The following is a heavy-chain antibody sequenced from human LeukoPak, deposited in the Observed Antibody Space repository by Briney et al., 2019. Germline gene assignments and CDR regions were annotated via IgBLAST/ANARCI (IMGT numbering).Heavy chain of an antibody. Sequence: PSETLSLTCTVSGGAISYYYWNWIRQPPGKGLEWIGYIYYTGNTNYNPSLKSRVTISVDTSKNQFSLKLSSVTAADTAVYYCARDRYYYDSSGSGLDYWGQGTLVTVSS. CDR2: IYYTGNT. D-gene: IGHD3-22*01. CDR3: ARDRYYYDSSGSGLDY. J-gene: IGHJ4*02. CDR1: GGAISYYY. V-gene: IGHV4-59*12.